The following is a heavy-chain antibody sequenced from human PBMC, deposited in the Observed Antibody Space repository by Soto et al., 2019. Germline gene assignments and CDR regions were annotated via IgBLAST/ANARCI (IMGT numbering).Heavy chain of an antibody. CDR1: GGSISSGGYY. Sequence: SETLSLTCTVSGGSISSGGYYWSWIRQHPGKGLEWIGYIYYSGFTYYNPSLKSRVTMSVDTSQNQVSLNLSSVTAADTAVYYCATQEVGGSYVYTFDPWGQGTLVTVSS. CDR2: IYYSGFT. J-gene: IGHJ5*02. D-gene: IGHD1-26*01. CDR3: ATQEVGGSYVYTFDP. V-gene: IGHV4-31*03.